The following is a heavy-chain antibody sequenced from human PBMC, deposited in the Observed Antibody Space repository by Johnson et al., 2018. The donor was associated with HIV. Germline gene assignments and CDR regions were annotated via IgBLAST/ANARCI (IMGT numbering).Heavy chain of an antibody. CDR3: ASSSLAWGVDAFDI. CDR2: ISSSGSTI. CDR1: GFTFSDYY. V-gene: IGHV3-11*01. D-gene: IGHD3-10*01. Sequence: QVQLVESGGGLVKPGGSLRLSCAASGFTFSDYYMSWIRQAPGKGLELVSYISSSGSTIYYADSVKGRFTVSRDSSKNTLYLQMTSRRVEDTAVYYCASSSLAWGVDAFDIWGQGTKVTVSS. J-gene: IGHJ3*02.